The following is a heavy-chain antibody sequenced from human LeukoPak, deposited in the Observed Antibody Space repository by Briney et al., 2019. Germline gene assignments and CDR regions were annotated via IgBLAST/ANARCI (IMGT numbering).Heavy chain of an antibody. CDR3: AKEFLGIAAAGNWFDP. D-gene: IGHD6-13*01. Sequence: GGSLRLSCAASGFTFSSYGMHWVRQAAGKGLEWVAVISYDGSNKYYADSVKGRFTISRDNSKNTLYLQMNSLRAEDTAVYYCAKEFLGIAAAGNWFDPWGQGTLVTVSS. CDR1: GFTFSSYG. J-gene: IGHJ5*02. V-gene: IGHV3-30*18. CDR2: ISYDGSNK.